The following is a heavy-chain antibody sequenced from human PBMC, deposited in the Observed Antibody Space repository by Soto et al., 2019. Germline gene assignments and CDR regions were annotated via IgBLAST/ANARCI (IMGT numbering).Heavy chain of an antibody. V-gene: IGHV5-51*01. CDR3: ARALTGTIHPHYFDY. CDR2: VYPGDSDI. CDR1: GYTFTGYW. J-gene: IGHJ4*02. Sequence: GESLKISCKGSGYTFTGYWIGWVRQMPGKGLEWMGIVYPGDSDIRYSPSFRGQVTISIDKSVSTAYLQWNSLKASDTAMYYCARALTGTIHPHYFDYWGQGTMVTVSS. D-gene: IGHD1-7*01.